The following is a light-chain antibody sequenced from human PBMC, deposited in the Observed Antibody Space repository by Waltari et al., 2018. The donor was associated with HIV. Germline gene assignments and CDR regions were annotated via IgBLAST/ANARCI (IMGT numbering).Light chain of an antibody. V-gene: IGKV3-20*01. CDR2: GAS. J-gene: IGKJ2*01. CDR1: QSVSSSY. Sequence: EIVLTQSPGTLSLSPGERATLSCRASQSVSSSYLAWYQQKPGQAPRLLIYGASSRDTGIPDRFSGSGSGTDFTLTISRLEPEDFAVYYCQQFGSSPQGSRVTFGQGTKLEIK. CDR3: QQFGSSPQGSRVT.